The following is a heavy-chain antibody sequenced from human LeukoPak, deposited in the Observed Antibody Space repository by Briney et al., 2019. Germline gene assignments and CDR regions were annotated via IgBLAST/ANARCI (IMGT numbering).Heavy chain of an antibody. CDR1: GYTLTELS. Sequence: ASVKVSCKVSGYTLTELSMHWVRQAPGKGLEWMGGFDPEDGETIYAQKFQGRVTMTEDTSTDTAYMELSSLRSEDTAVYYCATASDVSSGSFFVYWGQGALVTVSS. V-gene: IGHV1-24*01. CDR3: ATASDVSSGSFFVY. J-gene: IGHJ4*02. CDR2: FDPEDGET. D-gene: IGHD1-26*01.